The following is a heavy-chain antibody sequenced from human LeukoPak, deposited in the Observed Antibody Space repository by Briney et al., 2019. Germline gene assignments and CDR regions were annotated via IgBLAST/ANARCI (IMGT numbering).Heavy chain of an antibody. CDR2: IYPGDSDT. Sequence: GESLKISCKGSGYSFTSYWIRWVRQMPGEGLEWKGIIYPGDSDTRYSPSFQGHVTISADKSTSTAYLQWNSLKASDTAMYYCARLQGVSRGWSFDYWGQGTLVTVSS. J-gene: IGHJ4*02. D-gene: IGHD6-19*01. CDR1: GYSFTSYW. V-gene: IGHV5-51*01. CDR3: ARLQGVSRGWSFDY.